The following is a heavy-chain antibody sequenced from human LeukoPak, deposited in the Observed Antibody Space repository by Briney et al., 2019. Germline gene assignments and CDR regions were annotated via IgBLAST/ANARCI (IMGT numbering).Heavy chain of an antibody. CDR3: GRDLTTLGHPGHYHGRDL. CDR2: TSSDGTTK. V-gene: IGHV3-30-3*01. D-gene: IGHD1-14*01. J-gene: IGHJ6*02. CDR1: GFTFRNYA. Sequence: GGSLRLSCVASGFTFRNYAMHWVRQARGKGPEWVIVTSSDGTTKYYADSVKGRFTVSRDNSKNTLYLQMNSLRGEDTAVYYCGRDLTTLGHPGHYHGRDLGGQGPTVSVS.